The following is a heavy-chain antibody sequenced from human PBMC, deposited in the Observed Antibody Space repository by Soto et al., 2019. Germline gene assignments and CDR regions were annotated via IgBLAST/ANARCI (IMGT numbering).Heavy chain of an antibody. CDR2: IIPIFGTA. J-gene: IGHJ5*02. V-gene: IGHV1-69*13. CDR3: ARVWLQGNWFDP. D-gene: IGHD3-10*01. CDR1: GGTFSSYA. Sequence: SVKVSCKASGGTFSSYAISWVRQAPGQGLEWMGGIIPIFGTANYAQKFQGRVTITADESTGTAYMELSSLRSEDTAVYYCARVWLQGNWFDPWGQGTLVTVSS.